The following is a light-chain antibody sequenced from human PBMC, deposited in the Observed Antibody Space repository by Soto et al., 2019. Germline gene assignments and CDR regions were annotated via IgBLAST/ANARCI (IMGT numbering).Light chain of an antibody. V-gene: IGKV3-15*01. CDR2: GAS. CDR1: ESVSSN. J-gene: IGKJ5*01. Sequence: EVVMAQSPATLAVSPWERATLSCMASESVSSNLAWYQQRPGQAPRLVIYGASTRATGIPARFSGGGSGTEFTLTISSLQSEDFAVYYCQQYNSWPPITFGQGTRLEIK. CDR3: QQYNSWPPIT.